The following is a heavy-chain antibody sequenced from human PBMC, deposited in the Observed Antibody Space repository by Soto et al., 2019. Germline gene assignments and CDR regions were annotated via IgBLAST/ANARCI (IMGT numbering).Heavy chain of an antibody. D-gene: IGHD2-15*01. CDR1: GGTFSSYT. CDR2: IIPILGIA. V-gene: IGHV1-69*04. CDR3: AREVACSGGRCYRGSYNWFDP. Sequence: SVKVSCKASGGTFSSYTISWVRQAPGQGLEWMGRIIPILGIANYAQKFQGRVTITADKSTSTVYMELSSLRSEDTAVYYCAREVACSGGRCYRGSYNWFDPWDQGTLVTVSS. J-gene: IGHJ5*02.